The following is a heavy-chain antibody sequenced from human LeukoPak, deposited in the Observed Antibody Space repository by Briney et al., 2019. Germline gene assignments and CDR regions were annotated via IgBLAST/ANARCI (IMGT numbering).Heavy chain of an antibody. V-gene: IGHV3-7*01. CDR2: IQPDGSEQ. CDR1: GFTFSSKW. CDR3: ASQSYARFDP. J-gene: IGHJ5*02. Sequence: WGSLRLSCAVSGFTFSSKWMSWVRQAPGKGLEWVGNIQPDGSEQYPVDSVKGRFTISRDNARNSLFLQMNSLRVDDTAVYYCASQSYARFDPWGQGTLVTVSS. D-gene: IGHD3-16*01.